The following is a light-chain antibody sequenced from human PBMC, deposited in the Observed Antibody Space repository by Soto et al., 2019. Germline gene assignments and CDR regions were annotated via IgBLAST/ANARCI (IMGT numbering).Light chain of an antibody. Sequence: EIVLTQSPATLSLSPGERATLSCRASHSVGTYMTWYQQKFGQAPRLLIFDASNRATGVPARFSGSGSGTDFTLTISSLEPEDVALYYCQQRNNWPETFGQGXXLEI. CDR1: HSVGTY. CDR3: QQRNNWPET. J-gene: IGKJ2*01. V-gene: IGKV3-11*01. CDR2: DAS.